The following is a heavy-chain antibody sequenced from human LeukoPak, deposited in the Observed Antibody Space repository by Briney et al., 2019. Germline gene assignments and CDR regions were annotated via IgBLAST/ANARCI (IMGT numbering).Heavy chain of an antibody. V-gene: IGHV4-59*01. CDR1: GGSISSYY. CDR3: ARGGDCSGGSCNNWFDP. Sequence: SETLSLTCTVSGGSISSYYWSWIRQPPGKGLEWIGYIYYSGSTNYNPSLKSRVTISVGTSKNQFSLKLSSVTAADTAVYYCARGGDCSGGSCNNWFDPWGQGTLVTVSS. D-gene: IGHD2-15*01. CDR2: IYYSGST. J-gene: IGHJ5*02.